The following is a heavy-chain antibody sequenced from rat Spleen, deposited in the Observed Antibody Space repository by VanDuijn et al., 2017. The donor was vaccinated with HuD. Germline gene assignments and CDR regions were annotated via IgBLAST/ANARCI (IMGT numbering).Heavy chain of an antibody. Sequence: EVQLVESGGGLVQPGRSLKLSCAASGFTFSDYYMAWVRQAPKKGLEWVASISYEGSSTYYGDSVKGRFTISRDNAKRTLYLQMNRRRSEDTATDYCARNNYYFDYWGQGVMVTVSS. J-gene: IGHJ2*01. CDR3: ARNNYYFDY. D-gene: IGHD1-10*01. CDR2: ISYEGSST. CDR1: GFTFSDYY. V-gene: IGHV5-22*01.